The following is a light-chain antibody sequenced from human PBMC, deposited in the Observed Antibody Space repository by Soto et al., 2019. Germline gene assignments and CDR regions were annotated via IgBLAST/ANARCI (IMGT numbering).Light chain of an antibody. CDR2: ATS. CDR3: QQTYTTPPFT. Sequence: DIQMTQSPSSLSASVGDRVTITCRASQSISTYLNWYQQKPGRAPNLLIYATSTLQSGVPSRFSGSGSGTDFTLTISSLQPEDFATYYCQQTYTTPPFTFGQGTKVDIK. J-gene: IGKJ2*01. V-gene: IGKV1-39*01. CDR1: QSISTY.